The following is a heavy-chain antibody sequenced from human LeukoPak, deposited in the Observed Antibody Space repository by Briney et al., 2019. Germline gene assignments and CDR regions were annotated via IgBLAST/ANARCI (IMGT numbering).Heavy chain of an antibody. Sequence: PRKCMRPSSAASGFTFSSYVMDCDRQVPDNWLEWEAVISYDGSNKYYADSVKGRFTISRDNSKNTLYLQMNSLRAEDTAVYYCTRPSDSNSWHYLDYWGQGTLVTVSS. CDR2: ISYDGSNK. CDR3: TRPSDSNSWHYLDY. CDR1: GFTFSSYV. V-gene: IGHV3-30-3*01. J-gene: IGHJ4*02. D-gene: IGHD6-13*01.